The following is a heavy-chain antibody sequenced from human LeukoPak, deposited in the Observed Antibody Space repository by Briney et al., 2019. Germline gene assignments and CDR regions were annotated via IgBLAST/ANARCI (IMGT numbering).Heavy chain of an antibody. CDR2: IFHGGNT. Sequence: PSETLSLTCAVSGYSISSGYHWGWIRQSPGKGREWIGIIFHGGNTYYNPSLKSRVTLSVDTSMNQFSLKLTSLTAADTAVYYCARTLYCIGTTCYSPELFKSWGQGTLVIVSS. CDR1: GYSISSGYH. J-gene: IGHJ5*02. V-gene: IGHV4-38-2*01. D-gene: IGHD2-2*01. CDR3: ARTLYCIGTTCYSPELFKS.